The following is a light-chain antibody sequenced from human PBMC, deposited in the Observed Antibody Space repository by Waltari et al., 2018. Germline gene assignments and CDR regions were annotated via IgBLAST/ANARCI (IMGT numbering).Light chain of an antibody. Sequence: EIVMTQSPAALSVSPGARATPSCRASQSVSSNLAWYQHKPGQPPRLLISGASTRATGVPARFSGSGSGTEFTLTISSLQSEDSAIYYCQQYNTWPPSTFGQGTKLEIK. CDR3: QQYNTWPPST. V-gene: IGKV3-15*01. CDR1: QSVSSN. J-gene: IGKJ2*02. CDR2: GAS.